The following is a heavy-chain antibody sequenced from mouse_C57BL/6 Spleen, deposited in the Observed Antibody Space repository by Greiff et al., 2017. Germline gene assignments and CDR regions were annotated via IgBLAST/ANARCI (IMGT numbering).Heavy chain of an antibody. D-gene: IGHD1-1*01. V-gene: IGHV1-56*01. J-gene: IGHJ3*01. CDR1: GYTFTSHW. Sequence: VQLQQSGPELVRPGASVKISCKAPGYTFTSHWMQWVRQRPGQGLEWIGEIFPGSGSTFYNEQFNGNATLTVDTSSSTAYLQLSSLTSEDAAVYFCARSALLGWFAYWGQGTLVTVS. CDR3: ARSALLGWFAY. CDR2: IFPGSGST.